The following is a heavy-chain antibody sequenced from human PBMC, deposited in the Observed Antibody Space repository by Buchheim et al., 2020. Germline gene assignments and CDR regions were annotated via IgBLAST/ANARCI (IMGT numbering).Heavy chain of an antibody. V-gene: IGHV3-23*01. Sequence: EVQLLESGGGLVQPGGSLRLSCAASGFTFSSYAMSWVRQAPGKGLEWVSAISGSGGSTYYADSVKGRFTLSRDNSKNTLYLQMNSLRAEDTAVYYCAKVMDVVGAADYYYYGMDVWGQGTT. CDR3: AKVMDVVGAADYYYYGMDV. CDR1: GFTFSSYA. J-gene: IGHJ6*02. CDR2: ISGSGGST. D-gene: IGHD1-26*01.